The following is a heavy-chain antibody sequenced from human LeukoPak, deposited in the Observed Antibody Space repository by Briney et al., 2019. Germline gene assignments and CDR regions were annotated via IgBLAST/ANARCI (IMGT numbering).Heavy chain of an antibody. CDR2: ISSSGSTI. CDR3: ARDPDSSGWYDY. CDR1: RFTFSDYY. V-gene: IGHV3-11*01. Sequence: PGGSLRLSCAASRFTFSDYYKSWIRQAPGKGLEWVSYISSSGSTIYYADSVKGRFTISRDNAKNSLYLQMNSLRAEDTAVYYCARDPDSSGWYDYWGQGTLVTVSS. D-gene: IGHD6-19*01. J-gene: IGHJ4*02.